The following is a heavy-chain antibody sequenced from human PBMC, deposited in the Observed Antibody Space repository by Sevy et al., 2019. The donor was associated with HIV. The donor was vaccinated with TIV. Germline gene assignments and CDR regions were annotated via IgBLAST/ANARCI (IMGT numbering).Heavy chain of an antibody. V-gene: IGHV3-11*04. CDR2: ISRSGSII. CDR1: GFTFSDDY. D-gene: IGHD2-21*02. J-gene: IGHJ3*02. Sequence: GGSLRLSCAASGFTFSDDYMSWIRQAPGKGLEWVSYISRSGSIIYNADSVKGRFTISRDKAKNSLYLQINSLRAEDTAVYYCARRRYCGGDCFDAFDIWGQGTMVTVSS. CDR3: ARRRYCGGDCFDAFDI.